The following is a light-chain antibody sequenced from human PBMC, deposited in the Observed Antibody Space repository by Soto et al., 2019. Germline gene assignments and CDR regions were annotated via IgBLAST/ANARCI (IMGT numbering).Light chain of an antibody. Sequence: EIVLTQSPATLALSPGARATLSCRASQSVSSYLAWYQQKPGQAPRLLIYDASNRAPGIPARFSGSGSGTDFTLTISSLEPEEFAVYYCQQRSNWPPWTFGQGTRVEAK. V-gene: IGKV3-11*01. J-gene: IGKJ1*01. CDR1: QSVSSY. CDR2: DAS. CDR3: QQRSNWPPWT.